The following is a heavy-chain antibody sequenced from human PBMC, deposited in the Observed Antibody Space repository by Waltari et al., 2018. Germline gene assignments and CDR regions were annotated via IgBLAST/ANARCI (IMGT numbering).Heavy chain of an antibody. D-gene: IGHD3-10*01. CDR2: IRYDGSNK. Sequence: QVQLVESGGGVVQPGGSLRLSCAASGFTFSSYGMHWVRQAPGKGLGWVELIRYDGSNKYYADSVKGRFTISRDNSKNTLYLQMNSLRAEDTAVYYCAKGPMVRGVIMPFDYWGQGTLVTVSS. J-gene: IGHJ4*02. CDR3: AKGPMVRGVIMPFDY. V-gene: IGHV3-30*02. CDR1: GFTFSSYG.